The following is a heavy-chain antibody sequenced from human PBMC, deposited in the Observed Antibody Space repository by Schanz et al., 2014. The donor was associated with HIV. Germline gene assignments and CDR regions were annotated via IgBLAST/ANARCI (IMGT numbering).Heavy chain of an antibody. CDR2: IWYDGTNK. CDR1: GFTFSSYG. D-gene: IGHD3-3*01. Sequence: QVQVVESGGGVVQPGRSLRLSCAASGFTFSSYGMHWVRQAPGKGLEWLAVIWYDGTNKYYTDSVKGRFTISRDNSKNTLYLQMNRLRAEDTAVYYCARDGDYDFWSGYYTGRYYDYWGQGTLVIVSS. V-gene: IGHV3-33*01. CDR3: ARDGDYDFWSGYYTGRYYDY. J-gene: IGHJ4*02.